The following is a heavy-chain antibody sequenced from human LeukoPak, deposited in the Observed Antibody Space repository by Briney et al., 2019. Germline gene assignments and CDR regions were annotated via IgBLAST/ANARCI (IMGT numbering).Heavy chain of an antibody. CDR3: AKGIGDY. Sequence: PGGSLRLSCAASGFIFSNYWMSWVRQAPGKGLEWVANIKQDGSEKYYVDSVKGRFTISRDNAKNSLYLQMNSLRAEDTALYYCAKGIGDYWGQGTLVTVSS. D-gene: IGHD2-15*01. J-gene: IGHJ4*02. CDR1: GFIFSNYW. CDR2: IKQDGSEK. V-gene: IGHV3-7*03.